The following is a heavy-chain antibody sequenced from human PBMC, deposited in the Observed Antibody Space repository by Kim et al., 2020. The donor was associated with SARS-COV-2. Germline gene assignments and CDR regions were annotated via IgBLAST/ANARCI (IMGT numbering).Heavy chain of an antibody. CDR2: IKKDGSEK. CDR3: ARDWYVGGYWGGGNYYG. J-gene: IGHJ6*01. V-gene: IGHV3-7*01. CDR1: GFTFSTYW. Sequence: GGSLRLSCVASGFTFSTYWLSWVRQAPGKGLEWVGKIKKDGSEKYYVDSVKGRFTISRDNTKNSLYLQMDSLRAEDTAVYYCARDWYVGGYWGGGNYYG. D-gene: IGHD1-26*01.